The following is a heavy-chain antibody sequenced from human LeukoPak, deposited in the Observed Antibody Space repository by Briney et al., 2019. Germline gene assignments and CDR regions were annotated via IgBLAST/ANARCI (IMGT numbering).Heavy chain of an antibody. V-gene: IGHV3-15*01. CDR2: IKSKTDGETT. J-gene: IGHJ4*02. CDR1: GFIFSNAW. CDR3: TVDVLGGTYPTDY. D-gene: IGHD1-26*01. Sequence: GGSLRVSCATSGFIFSNAWMSWVRQAPGKGLEWVGRIKSKTDGETTNYAAPVKDRFTISRDDPKNTLYLQMNSLNTEDTAIYYCTVDVLGGTYPTDYWGQGTLVTVSS.